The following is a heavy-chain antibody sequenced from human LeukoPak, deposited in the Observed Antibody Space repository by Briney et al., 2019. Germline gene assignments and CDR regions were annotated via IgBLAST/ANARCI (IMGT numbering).Heavy chain of an antibody. CDR3: ARASWISTADVVC. V-gene: IGHV3-23*01. CDR2: MKGGGET. Sequence: GGSLRLSCAASGFSFINYAMSWVRQALARGPEWLSSMKGGGETFYADSVKGRFTLSRDDSRNTVYLQLNNLRVEDTAIYYCARASWISTADVVCWGQGTQVTVSS. D-gene: IGHD2-15*01. J-gene: IGHJ4*02. CDR1: GFSFINYA.